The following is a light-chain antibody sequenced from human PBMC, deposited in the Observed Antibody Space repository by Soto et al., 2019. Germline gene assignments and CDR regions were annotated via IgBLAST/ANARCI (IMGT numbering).Light chain of an antibody. CDR3: CSYAGSSTYV. CDR2: EAT. V-gene: IGLV2-23*01. J-gene: IGLJ1*01. Sequence: QSALTQPASVSGSPGQSITISCTGTSSDVGSYNLVSWYQQHPGKAPKFMIYEATKRPSGVSNRFSGSKSGNTASLTISGPQAEDEADYYCCSYAGSSTYVFGTGTKLTVL. CDR1: SSDVGSYNL.